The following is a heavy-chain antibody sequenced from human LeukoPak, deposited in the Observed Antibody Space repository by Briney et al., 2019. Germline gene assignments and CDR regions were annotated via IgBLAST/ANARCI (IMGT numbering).Heavy chain of an antibody. CDR2: ISGSGGST. Sequence: GGSLRLSCAASGFTFSSYGMHWVRQAPGKGLEWVSAISGSGGSTYYADSVKGRFTISRDNSKNTLYLQMNSLRAEDTAVYYCAKGVASFQGYWGQGTLVTVSS. CDR3: AKGVASFQGY. CDR1: GFTFSSYG. J-gene: IGHJ4*02. D-gene: IGHD5-12*01. V-gene: IGHV3-23*01.